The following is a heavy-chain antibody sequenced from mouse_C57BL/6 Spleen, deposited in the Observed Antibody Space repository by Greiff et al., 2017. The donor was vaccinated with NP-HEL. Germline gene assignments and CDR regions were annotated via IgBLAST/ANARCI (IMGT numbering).Heavy chain of an antibody. CDR3: ARSGTTVGVVDY. CDR2: IHPNSGST. Sequence: VQLQQSGAELVKPGASVKLSCKASGYTFTSYWMHWVKQRPGQGLEWIGMIHPNSGSTNYNEKFKSKATLTVDKSSSTAYMQLSSLTSEDSAVYYCARSGTTVGVVDYWGQGTTLTVSS. D-gene: IGHD1-1*01. CDR1: GYTFTSYW. V-gene: IGHV1-64*01. J-gene: IGHJ2*01.